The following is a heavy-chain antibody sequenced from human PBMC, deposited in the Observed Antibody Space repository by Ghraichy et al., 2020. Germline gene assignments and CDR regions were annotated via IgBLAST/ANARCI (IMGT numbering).Heavy chain of an antibody. CDR3: AHGMYSSGWYNAFDI. V-gene: IGHV1-3*01. Sequence: ASVKVSCKASGYTFTSYAMHWVRQAPGQRLEWMGWINAGNGNTKYSQKFQGRVTITRDTSASTAYMELSSLRSEDTAVYYCAHGMYSSGWYNAFDIWGQGTMVTVSS. CDR1: GYTFTSYA. CDR2: INAGNGNT. J-gene: IGHJ3*02. D-gene: IGHD6-19*01.